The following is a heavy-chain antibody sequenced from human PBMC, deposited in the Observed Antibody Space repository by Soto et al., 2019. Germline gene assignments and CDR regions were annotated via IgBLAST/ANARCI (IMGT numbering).Heavy chain of an antibody. CDR1: GFTFSSYG. V-gene: IGHV3-30*03. Sequence: QVQLVESGGGVVQPGRSLRRSCAASGFTFSSYGMHWVRQAPGKGLEWVAVISYDGSNKYYADSVKGRFTISRDNSKNTLYLQMNSLRAEDTAVYYCAPGGVGATMWGFDYWGQGTLVTVSS. J-gene: IGHJ4*02. CDR3: APGGVGATMWGFDY. D-gene: IGHD1-26*01. CDR2: ISYDGSNK.